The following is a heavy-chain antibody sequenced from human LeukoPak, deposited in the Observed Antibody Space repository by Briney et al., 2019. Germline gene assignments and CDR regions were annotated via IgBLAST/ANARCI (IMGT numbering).Heavy chain of an antibody. Sequence: ATVKVSCKASGYTFTAYYMHWVRQAPGQGLEWMGWINPNSGGTNYAQKFQGRVTMTRDTSISTAYMELSRLRSDDTAVFYCARDYYDSSGYGSFDYWGQGTLVTVSS. D-gene: IGHD3-22*01. CDR2: INPNSGGT. CDR3: ARDYYDSSGYGSFDY. V-gene: IGHV1-2*02. J-gene: IGHJ4*02. CDR1: GYTFTAYY.